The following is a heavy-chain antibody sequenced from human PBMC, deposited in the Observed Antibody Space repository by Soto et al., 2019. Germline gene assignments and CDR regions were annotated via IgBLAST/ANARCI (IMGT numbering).Heavy chain of an antibody. J-gene: IGHJ6*02. V-gene: IGHV3-23*01. CDR2: LIDSGGSK. Sequence: AFAARGFACNSYAISWARRAPRKGLEWSSSLIDSGGSKYFAESVKGRFTISRDNSKKTLYLQMNSLRARDTAIYYCAKDPPIPTLTIPRSYYSVMDVWGQGTTVTVSS. CDR1: GFACNSYA. CDR3: AKDPPIPTLTIPRSYYSVMDV. D-gene: IGHD2-21*01.